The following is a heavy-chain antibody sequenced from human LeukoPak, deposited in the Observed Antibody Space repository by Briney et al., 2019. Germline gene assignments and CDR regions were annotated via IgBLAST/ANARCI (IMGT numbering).Heavy chain of an antibody. V-gene: IGHV4-38-2*02. Sequence: SETLSLTCTVSGYSISSGYYWGWVRQTQGKGLEWIARISHSGSHYYNLSLKSSVTIYQDLYKTLFSLTLHSVTAADESVFYCTREWRESIAIGVEGGQGARVTVSS. CDR1: GYSISSGYY. CDR3: TREWRESIAIGVE. CDR2: ISHSGSH. J-gene: IGHJ4*02. D-gene: IGHD3-16*02.